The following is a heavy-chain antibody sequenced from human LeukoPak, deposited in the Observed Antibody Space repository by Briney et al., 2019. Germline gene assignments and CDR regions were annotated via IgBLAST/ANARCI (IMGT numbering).Heavy chain of an antibody. V-gene: IGHV4-30-4*01. D-gene: IGHD6-19*01. CDR3: ARDTPSGLVIASSSGWFDP. Sequence: PSETLSLTCTVSGGSISSGDYYWSWIRQPPGKGLEWIGYIYYSGSTYYNPSLKSRVTISVDTSKNQFSLKLSSVTAADTAVYYCARDTPSGLVIASSSGWFDPWGQGTLVTVSS. CDR1: GGSISSGDYY. J-gene: IGHJ5*02. CDR2: IYYSGST.